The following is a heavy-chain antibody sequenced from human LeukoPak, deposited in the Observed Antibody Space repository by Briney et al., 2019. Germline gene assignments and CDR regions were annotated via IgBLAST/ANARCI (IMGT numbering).Heavy chain of an antibody. D-gene: IGHD1-26*01. CDR1: GGSISSSSYY. CDR2: IYYSGST. V-gene: IGHV4-39*07. J-gene: IGHJ4*02. CDR3: ARDQGVEGALDY. Sequence: SETLSLTCTVSGGSISSSSYYWGWIRQPPGKGLEWIGSIYYSGSTYYNPSLKSRVTISVDTSKNQFSLRLSSVTAADTAVYYCARDQGVEGALDYWGQGTLVTVSS.